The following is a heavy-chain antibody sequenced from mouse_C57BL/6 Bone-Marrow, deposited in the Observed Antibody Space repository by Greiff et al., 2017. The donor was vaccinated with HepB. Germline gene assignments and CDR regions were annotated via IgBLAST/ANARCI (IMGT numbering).Heavy chain of an antibody. CDR2: INYDGSST. V-gene: IGHV5-16*01. CDR3: ARGSSLYYFDY. Sequence: EVQLVESEGGLVQPGSSMKLSCTASGFTFSDYYMAWVRQVPEKGLEWVANINYDGSSTYYLDSLKSRFIISRDNAKNILYLQMSSLKSEDTATYYCARGSSLYYFDYWGQGTTLTVSS. D-gene: IGHD3-1*01. J-gene: IGHJ2*01. CDR1: GFTFSDYY.